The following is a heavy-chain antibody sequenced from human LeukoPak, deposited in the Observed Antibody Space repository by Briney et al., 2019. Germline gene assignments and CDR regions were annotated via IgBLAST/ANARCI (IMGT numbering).Heavy chain of an antibody. CDR1: GGSISSGSYY. D-gene: IGHD1-14*01. Sequence: PSETLSLTCTVSGGSISSGSYYWSWIRQPAGKGLEWIGRIYTSGSTNYNPSLKSRVTMSVDTSKNQFSLKLSSVTAADTAVYYCARDRYLVAFDIWGQGTMVTVSS. J-gene: IGHJ3*02. CDR2: IYTSGST. V-gene: IGHV4-61*02. CDR3: ARDRYLVAFDI.